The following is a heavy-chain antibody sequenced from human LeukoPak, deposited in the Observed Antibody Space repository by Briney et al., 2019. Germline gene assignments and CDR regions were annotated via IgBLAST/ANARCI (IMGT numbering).Heavy chain of an antibody. Sequence: SETLSLASTVSGGSVSSGSYYWSWIRQPPGKGLEWIGYIYYSGSTNYNPSLKSRVTISVDTSKNQFSLKLSSVTAADTAVYYCAREAYSGYDSFWNDPNYGMDVWGQGTTVTVSS. D-gene: IGHD5-12*01. CDR3: AREAYSGYDSFWNDPNYGMDV. CDR1: GGSVSSGSYY. CDR2: IYYSGST. V-gene: IGHV4-61*01. J-gene: IGHJ6*02.